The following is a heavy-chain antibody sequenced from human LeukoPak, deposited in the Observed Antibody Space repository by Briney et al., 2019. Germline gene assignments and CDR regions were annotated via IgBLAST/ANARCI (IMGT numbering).Heavy chain of an antibody. Sequence: GGSLRLSCAASGFTFSSYSMNWVRQAPGKGLEWVSSISSSSSYIYYADSVKGRFTIPRDNAKNSLYLQMNSLRAEDTAVYYCARDREYSSGYLDYWGQGTLVTVSS. CDR3: ARDREYSSGYLDY. J-gene: IGHJ4*02. CDR2: ISSSSSYI. D-gene: IGHD6-19*01. V-gene: IGHV3-21*01. CDR1: GFTFSSYS.